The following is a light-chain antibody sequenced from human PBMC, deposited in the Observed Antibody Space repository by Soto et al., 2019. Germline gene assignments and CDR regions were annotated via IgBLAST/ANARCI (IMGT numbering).Light chain of an antibody. V-gene: IGKV3-11*01. J-gene: IGKJ1*01. Sequence: ESVLTQSPAPLSLSPGERATLSCKASQSVSSYLAWYQQKPGQAPRLLISDAFKRAAGIPGRFSGSGSGTDFTLTISSLEPEDFAVYYCQQRSSAWTFGQGTKVDIK. CDR2: DAF. CDR3: QQRSSAWT. CDR1: QSVSSY.